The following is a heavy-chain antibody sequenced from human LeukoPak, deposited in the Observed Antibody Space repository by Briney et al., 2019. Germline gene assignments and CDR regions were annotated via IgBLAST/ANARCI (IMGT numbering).Heavy chain of an antibody. Sequence: GRSLRLSCAASGFTFSSYAMHWVRQAPGKGLEWVAVISYDGSNKYYADSVKGRFTISRDNSKNTLYLQMNSLRAEDTAVYYCAKDGSAYYDFWSGYYAFDYWGQGTLVTVSS. D-gene: IGHD3-3*01. V-gene: IGHV3-30-3*01. CDR1: GFTFSSYA. J-gene: IGHJ4*02. CDR2: ISYDGSNK. CDR3: AKDGSAYYDFWSGYYAFDY.